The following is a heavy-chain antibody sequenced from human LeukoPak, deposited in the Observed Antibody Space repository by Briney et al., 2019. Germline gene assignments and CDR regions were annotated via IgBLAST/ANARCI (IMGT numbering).Heavy chain of an antibody. CDR1: DYTFTSYG. CDR3: ARVPRGYSYRLLQSYYFYYMDV. D-gene: IGHD5-18*01. CDR2: ISTYNGNTHYA. J-gene: IGHJ6*03. Sequence: ASVKVSCKTSDYTFTSYGISWVRQAPGQGLEWMGWISTYNGNTHYAHYAQRLQGRVTMTTDTATSTAYMELRSLRSDDTAVYYCARVPRGYSYRLLQSYYFYYMDVWGKGTTVTVSS. V-gene: IGHV1-18*01.